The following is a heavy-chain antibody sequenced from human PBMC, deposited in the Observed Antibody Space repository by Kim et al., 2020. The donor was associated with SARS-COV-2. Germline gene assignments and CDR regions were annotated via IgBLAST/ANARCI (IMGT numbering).Heavy chain of an antibody. CDR3: ARQLSSSLIDY. J-gene: IGHJ4*02. CDR2: I. Sequence: ITHADSVKGRLTISRDNAKNSLYLQMNSRRAEDTAVYDCARQLSSSLIDYWGQGTLVTVSS. D-gene: IGHD6-13*01. V-gene: IGHV3-21*06.